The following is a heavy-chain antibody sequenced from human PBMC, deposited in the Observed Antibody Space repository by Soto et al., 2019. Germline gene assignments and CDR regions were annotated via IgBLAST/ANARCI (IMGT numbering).Heavy chain of an antibody. CDR2: INESGST. D-gene: IGHD2-21*01. V-gene: IGHV4-34*01. CDR3: ARESCIVALPGELAAVNYDY. CDR1: GQSFSGHS. J-gene: IGHJ4*02. Sequence: QVQLQQWGARLVKPSETLSLSCAVYGQSFSGHSWAWIRQPPGKGLEWIGEINESGSTYYNPSLKSRVTISTDTSKYKFSRKLSSVSAADTAAYFCARESCIVALPGELAAVNYDYWGQGTLVNVSS.